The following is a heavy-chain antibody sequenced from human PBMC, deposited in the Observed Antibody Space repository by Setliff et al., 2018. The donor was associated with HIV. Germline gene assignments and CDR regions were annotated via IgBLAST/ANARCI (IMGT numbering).Heavy chain of an antibody. V-gene: IGHV4-34*01. CDR3: AREGGTGRSSWYGAYWYDP. D-gene: IGHD6-13*01. CDR2: INHSGKT. Sequence: PSETLSLTCAVYGGSFSGYYWTWIRQPPGKGLEWIGDINHSGKTNYNRSLKSRVTISLDTSKNQFSLRLTSVTAADTAVYYCAREGGTGRSSWYGAYWYDPWGQGTLVTVS. J-gene: IGHJ5*02. CDR1: GGSFSGYY.